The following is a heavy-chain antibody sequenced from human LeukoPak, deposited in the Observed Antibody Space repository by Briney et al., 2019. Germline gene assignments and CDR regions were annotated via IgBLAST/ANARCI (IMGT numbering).Heavy chain of an antibody. CDR2: TIPLFGTA. V-gene: IGHV1-69*13. Sequence: SVKVSCKASGGTFSSYAISWVRQAPGQGLDGMGGTIPLFGTAHYAQKFEGRVTITADESTSTAYMELSSLRSEDTAVYYCARDKVDSSGWYDSSHYWGQGTLVTVSS. J-gene: IGHJ4*02. D-gene: IGHD6-19*01. CDR1: GGTFSSYA. CDR3: ARDKVDSSGWYDSSHY.